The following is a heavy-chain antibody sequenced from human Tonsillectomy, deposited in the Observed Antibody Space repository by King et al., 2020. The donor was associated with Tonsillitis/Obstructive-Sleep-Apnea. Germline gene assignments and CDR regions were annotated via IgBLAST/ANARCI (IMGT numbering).Heavy chain of an antibody. CDR3: ARVDCSSASCYTENWFDL. CDR2: IDPSDSYT. D-gene: IGHD2-2*02. J-gene: IGHJ5*02. Sequence: LVQSGAEVKKPGESLRISCKGSGYSFTSYWITWVRQMPGKGLEWMGRIDPSDSYTNYSPSFQGHVIISADKSISTAYLQWSSLKASDIAMYYCARVDCSSASCYTENWFDLWGQGTLVSVSS. CDR1: GYSFTSYW. V-gene: IGHV5-10-1*03.